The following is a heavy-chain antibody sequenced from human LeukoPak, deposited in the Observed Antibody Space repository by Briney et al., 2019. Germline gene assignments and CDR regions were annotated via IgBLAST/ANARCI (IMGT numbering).Heavy chain of an antibody. V-gene: IGHV3-23*01. CDR1: GFTFSSYA. J-gene: IGHJ3*02. Sequence: GGSLRLSCAASGFTFSSYAMSWVGQAPGQGLEWVSALSGSGGSTYYADSVKGRFTISRDNSKNTLYLQMNSLRAEDTAVYYCAKEKGLYDSSGYYLAFDIWGQGTMVTVSS. CDR2: LSGSGGST. CDR3: AKEKGLYDSSGYYLAFDI. D-gene: IGHD3-22*01.